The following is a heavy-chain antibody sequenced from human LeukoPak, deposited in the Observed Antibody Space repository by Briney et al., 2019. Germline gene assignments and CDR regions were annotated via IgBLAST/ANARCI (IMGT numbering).Heavy chain of an antibody. CDR3: ARRLPNVWAFDI. J-gene: IGHJ4*02. V-gene: IGHV5-51*01. CDR2: IYPGDSDT. Sequence: GESLQISCQGSGCRFTSYWIGWVRRMPGKGVEWMGIIYPGDSDTRYSPSFQGQVTFSVDKSNNTAYLQCSSLKASDTAIYYCARRLPNVWAFDIWGQGTLVTVSS. CDR1: GCRFTSYW. D-gene: IGHD3-9*01.